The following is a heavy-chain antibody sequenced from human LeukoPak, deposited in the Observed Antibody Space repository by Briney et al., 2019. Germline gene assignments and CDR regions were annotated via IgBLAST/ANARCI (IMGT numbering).Heavy chain of an antibody. CDR2: ISYDGSNK. CDR3: ARDQGYCSSTSCYQDY. V-gene: IGHV3-30*03. CDR1: GFTFSSYG. D-gene: IGHD2-2*01. Sequence: GGSLRLSCAASGFTFSSYGKHWVRQAPGKGLERVAVISYDGSNKYYADSVKGRFTISRDNAKNSLYLQMNSLRAEDTAVYYCARDQGYCSSTSCYQDYWGQGTLVTVSS. J-gene: IGHJ4*02.